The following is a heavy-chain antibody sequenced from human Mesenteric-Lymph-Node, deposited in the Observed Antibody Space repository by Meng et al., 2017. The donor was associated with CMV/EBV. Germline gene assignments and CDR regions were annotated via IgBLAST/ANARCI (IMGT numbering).Heavy chain of an antibody. CDR2: IRYDGSNK. Sequence: GESLKISCAASGFSFSTYWMSWVRQAPGKGLQWVAFIRYDGSNKYYADSVKGRFTIFRDNSKNTLYLQMNSLRAEDTAVYYCAKDRNWNYYGMDVWGQGTTVTVSS. CDR1: GFSFSTYW. CDR3: AKDRNWNYYGMDV. J-gene: IGHJ6*02. V-gene: IGHV3-30*02. D-gene: IGHD1-20*01.